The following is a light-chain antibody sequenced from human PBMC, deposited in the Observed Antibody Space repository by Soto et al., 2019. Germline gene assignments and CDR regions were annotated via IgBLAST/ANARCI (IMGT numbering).Light chain of an antibody. CDR3: NSFTTTNTYV. J-gene: IGLJ1*01. CDR1: SSDVGGFDH. V-gene: IGLV2-14*03. Sequence: QSALTQPASVSGSLGQSITISCTGASSDVGGFDHVSWYQQHPGKVPRLLIYDVSSRPSGVSDRFSGSKSGNTASLTISGLQAEDEADYYCNSFTTTNTYVFGNGTKVTVL. CDR2: DVS.